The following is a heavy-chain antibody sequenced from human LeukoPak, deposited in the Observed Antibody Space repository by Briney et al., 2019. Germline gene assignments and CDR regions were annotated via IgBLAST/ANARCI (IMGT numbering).Heavy chain of an antibody. CDR2: IRSKACGGTT. J-gene: IGHJ5*02. D-gene: IGHD2-21*02. Sequence: PGGSLRLSCTASGFTFGDYAMSWVRQAPGKGLEWVGFIRSKACGGTTEYAASVKGRFTISRDDSKSIAYLQMNSLKTEDTAVYYCTRALAYCGGDCYPNNWFDPWGQGTLVTVSS. CDR1: GFTFGDYA. V-gene: IGHV3-49*04. CDR3: TRALAYCGGDCYPNNWFDP.